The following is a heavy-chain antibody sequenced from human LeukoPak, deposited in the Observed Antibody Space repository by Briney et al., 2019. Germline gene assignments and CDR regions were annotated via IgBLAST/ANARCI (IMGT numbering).Heavy chain of an antibody. D-gene: IGHD2-8*01. CDR1: GYSFSTYW. CDR2: IYPGDSNA. V-gene: IGHV5-51*01. CDR3: ARSSAPFYCSTGVCSSFDY. J-gene: IGHJ4*02. Sequence: GESLKISCKGSGYSFSTYWIAWVRQMPGEGLEWMGIIYPGDSNARYSPSFQGQVTISADKSISTAYLQWSSLKASDTAMYYCARSSAPFYCSTGVCSSFDYWGQGTLVTVSS.